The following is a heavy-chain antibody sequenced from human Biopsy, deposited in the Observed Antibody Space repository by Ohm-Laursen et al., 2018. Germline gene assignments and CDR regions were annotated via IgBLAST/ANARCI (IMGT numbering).Heavy chain of an antibody. CDR2: ISWDGGSE. CDR1: GFNFTHYA. V-gene: IGHV3-9*01. Sequence: SLRLSCSASGFNFTHYAMQWVRQVPGKGLEWVSGISWDGGSEGYADSVKGRFTISRDNAKNSLFLQMNSLTTEDTALYYCVRGYSSSWSGYLDHWGQGTLVTVSS. D-gene: IGHD3-3*01. CDR3: VRGYSSSWSGYLDH. J-gene: IGHJ4*02.